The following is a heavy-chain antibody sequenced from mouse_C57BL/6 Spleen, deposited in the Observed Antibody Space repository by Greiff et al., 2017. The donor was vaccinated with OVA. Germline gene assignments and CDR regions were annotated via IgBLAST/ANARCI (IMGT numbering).Heavy chain of an antibody. CDR1: GYTFTSYW. D-gene: IGHD3-2*02. CDR3: ARGAAQAKGWFAY. V-gene: IGHV1-50*01. CDR2: IDPSDSYT. Sequence: VQLQQPGAELVKPGASVKLSCKASGYTFTSYWMQWVKQRPGQGLEWIGEIDPSDSYTNYNQKFKGKATLTVDTSSSTAYMQLSSLTSEDSAVYYCARGAAQAKGWFAYWGQGTLVTVSA. J-gene: IGHJ3*01.